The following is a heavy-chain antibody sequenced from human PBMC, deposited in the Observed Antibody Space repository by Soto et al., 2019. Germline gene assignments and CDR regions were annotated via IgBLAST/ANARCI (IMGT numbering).Heavy chain of an antibody. CDR1: GFTFSSYA. J-gene: IGHJ6*02. V-gene: IGHV3-30-3*01. CDR3: ARDSSEYYDFWNGYSIKGMDV. CDR2: ISYDGSNK. Sequence: PGGSLRLSCAASGFTFSSYAMHWVRQAPGKGLEWVAVISYDGSNKYYADSVKGRFTISRDNSKNTLYLQMNSLRAEDTAVYYCARDSSEYYDFWNGYSIKGMDVWGQGTTVTVSS. D-gene: IGHD3-3*01.